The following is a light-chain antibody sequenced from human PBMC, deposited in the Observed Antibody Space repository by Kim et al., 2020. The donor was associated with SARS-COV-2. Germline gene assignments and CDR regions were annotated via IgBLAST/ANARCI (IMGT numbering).Light chain of an antibody. CDR2: YDS. CDR3: QVWDNSRVHLV. V-gene: IGLV3-21*04. CDR1: NVGVKS. Sequence: YELTQSPSVSVAPGKTAIITCGGDNVGVKSVHWYQQKPGQAPLVLIHYDSDRPSGIPDRFSGSNSGNTATLTITGVEAGDEADYYCQVWDNSRVHLVFGGGTQLTVL. J-gene: IGLJ2*01.